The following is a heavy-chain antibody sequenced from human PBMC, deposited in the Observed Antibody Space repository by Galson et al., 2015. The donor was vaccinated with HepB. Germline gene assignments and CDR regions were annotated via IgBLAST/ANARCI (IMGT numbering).Heavy chain of an antibody. CDR3: ATDLPGGGNYVYDY. CDR2: IRGSTNTI. V-gene: IGHV3-48*01. Sequence: SLRLSCAASGFTFNIYNMNWVRQAPGKGLEWISHIRGSTNTIYYADSVKGRFTISRDNSKSTLYLQMNSLRAEDTALYYCATDLPGGGNYVYDYWGQGTLVTVSS. J-gene: IGHJ4*02. CDR1: GFTFNIYN. D-gene: IGHD1-26*01.